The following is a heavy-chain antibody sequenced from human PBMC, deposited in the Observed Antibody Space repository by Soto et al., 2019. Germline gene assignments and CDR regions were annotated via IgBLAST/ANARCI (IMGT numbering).Heavy chain of an antibody. Sequence: SETLSLTCTVSGGSISSYYWSWIRQPAGKGLEWIGRIYTSGSTNYNPSRKSRVTMSVDTSKNQFSLKLSSVTAADTAVYYCARDAVVPAAMRARYYYYGMDVWGQGTTVTVSS. CDR1: GGSISSYY. CDR2: IYTSGST. CDR3: ARDAVVPAAMRARYYYYGMDV. D-gene: IGHD2-2*01. V-gene: IGHV4-4*07. J-gene: IGHJ6*02.